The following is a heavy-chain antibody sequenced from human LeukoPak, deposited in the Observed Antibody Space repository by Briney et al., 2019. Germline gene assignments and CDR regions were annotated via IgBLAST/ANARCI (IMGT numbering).Heavy chain of an antibody. J-gene: IGHJ4*02. CDR1: GFTFSSYA. CDR3: ARDPPGG. D-gene: IGHD1-14*01. V-gene: IGHV3-30*02. CDR2: IRYDGSNK. Sequence: GGSLRLSCAASGFTFSSYAMSWVRQAPGKGLEWVAFIRYDGSNKYYADSVKGRFTISRDNAKNSLYLQMNSLRAEDRAVYYCARDPPGGWGQGTLVTVSS.